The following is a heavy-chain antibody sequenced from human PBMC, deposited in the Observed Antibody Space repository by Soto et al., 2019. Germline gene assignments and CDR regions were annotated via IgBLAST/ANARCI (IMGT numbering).Heavy chain of an antibody. V-gene: IGHV5-51*01. CDR3: ARLFDTSGWYDY. J-gene: IGHJ4*02. CDR2: IYPGDSDT. CDR1: GYSFTSYW. D-gene: IGHD6-19*01. Sequence: GESLKISCKGSGYSFTSYWIGWVRQMPGKGLERMGIIYPGDSDTRYSPSYQGQVTISADKSITTTYLQWSSLKASDTAIYYCARLFDTSGWYDYWGQGTLVTVSS.